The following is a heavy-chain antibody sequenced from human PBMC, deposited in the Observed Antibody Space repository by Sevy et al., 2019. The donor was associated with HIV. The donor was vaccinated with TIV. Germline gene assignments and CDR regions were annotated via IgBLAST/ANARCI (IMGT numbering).Heavy chain of an antibody. CDR3: AGRVYYYDSSGDYRDYMDV. CDR1: GYSFSNYW. D-gene: IGHD3-22*01. Sequence: GESLKISCKGSGYSFSNYWIGWVRQMPGKGLEWMGIIYPGDSDTKYGPSFEGQVTISADKSINTAFLQWGSLKASDTAMYYCAGRVYYYDSSGDYRDYMDVWGKGTTVTVSS. V-gene: IGHV5-51*01. CDR2: IYPGDSDT. J-gene: IGHJ6*03.